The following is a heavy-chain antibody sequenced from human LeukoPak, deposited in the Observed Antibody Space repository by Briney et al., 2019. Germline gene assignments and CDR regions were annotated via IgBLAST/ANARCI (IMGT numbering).Heavy chain of an antibody. CDR2: INHSGST. CDR1: GVGCSGYY. D-gene: IGHD5-24*01. V-gene: IGHV4-34*01. CDR3: ARWLQMGRYYYGMDV. Sequence: AYTLTLTCAVFGVGCSGYYGSWIRQAPGKGLEWIGEINHSGSTNYNPSLKSRVTISVDTSKNQFSLKLSSVTAADTAVYYCARWLQMGRYYYGMDVWGQGTTVTVSS. J-gene: IGHJ6*02.